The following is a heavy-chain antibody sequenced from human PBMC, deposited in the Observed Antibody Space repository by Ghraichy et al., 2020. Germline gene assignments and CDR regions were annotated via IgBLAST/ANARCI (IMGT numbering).Heavy chain of an antibody. J-gene: IGHJ4*02. CDR3: AKTTSWYGLGPWAIDY. D-gene: IGHD2-2*01. Sequence: GGSLRLSCAASGFTFSSYDMSWVRQAPGKGLEWVSTITGSASAGSTYYADSGKGRFTISRDNSKNTLSLQMNSLRTEDTAVYYCAKTTSWYGLGPWAIDYWGQGTLVTVSS. CDR1: GFTFSSYD. V-gene: IGHV3-23*01. CDR2: ITGSASAGST.